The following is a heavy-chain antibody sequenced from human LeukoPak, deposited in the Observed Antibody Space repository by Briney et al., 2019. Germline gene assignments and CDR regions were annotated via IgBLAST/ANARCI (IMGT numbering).Heavy chain of an antibody. V-gene: IGHV3-23*01. Sequence: PGGSLRLSCAASGFTFNNYAMNWVRQAPGKGLEWVSTISRSGDSPYYADSVKGRFTISRDNSKNTLYLQMNSLRAEDTAVYYCAKGRVGSNYYALGRAYYFDYWGQGTLVTVSS. CDR3: AKGRVGSNYYALGRAYYFDY. D-gene: IGHD3-10*01. CDR1: GFTFNNYA. CDR2: ISRSGDSP. J-gene: IGHJ4*02.